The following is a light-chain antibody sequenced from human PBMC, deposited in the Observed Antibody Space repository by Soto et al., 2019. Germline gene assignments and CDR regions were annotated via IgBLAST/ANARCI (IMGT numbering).Light chain of an antibody. J-gene: IGLJ3*02. CDR3: SSYTSSSTRV. Sequence: QSALTQPASVSGSPGQSITISCTGTSSDVGRYNYGSWYQQHPGKAPNLMIYEVSNRPSGVSNRFSGSKSGNTASLTISGLQAEDEADYYCSSYTSSSTRVFGGGTKLTVL. V-gene: IGLV2-14*01. CDR1: SSDVGRYNY. CDR2: EVS.